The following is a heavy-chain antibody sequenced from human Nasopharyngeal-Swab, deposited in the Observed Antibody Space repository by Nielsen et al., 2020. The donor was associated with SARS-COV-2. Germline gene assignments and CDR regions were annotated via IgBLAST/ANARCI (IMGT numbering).Heavy chain of an antibody. Sequence: ASLKVSCKASDYTFTSYGISWVRQAPGQGLEWMGIINPSGGSTSYAQKFQGRVTMTRDTSTSTVYMELSSLRSEDTAVYYCARDGVLTIFGVWRAPGSEYYFDYWGQGTLVTVSS. D-gene: IGHD3-3*01. J-gene: IGHJ4*02. CDR1: DYTFTSYG. V-gene: IGHV1-46*01. CDR2: INPSGGST. CDR3: ARDGVLTIFGVWRAPGSEYYFDY.